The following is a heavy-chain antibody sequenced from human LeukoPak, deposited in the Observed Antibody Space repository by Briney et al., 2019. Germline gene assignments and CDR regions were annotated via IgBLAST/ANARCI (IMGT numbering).Heavy chain of an antibody. CDR2: ISDSGGGT. D-gene: IGHD3-22*01. J-gene: IGHJ4*02. Sequence: GGSLRLSCAASGFTFNNYAMNWVRQAPGKGLEWVSGISDSGGGTFYADSVKGRFTISRDNSKNTLYLQMNSLRAEDTAVYYCAEDVEPTSGYYRVAFDYWGQGTLVTVSS. CDR3: AEDVEPTSGYYRVAFDY. CDR1: GFTFNNYA. V-gene: IGHV3-23*01.